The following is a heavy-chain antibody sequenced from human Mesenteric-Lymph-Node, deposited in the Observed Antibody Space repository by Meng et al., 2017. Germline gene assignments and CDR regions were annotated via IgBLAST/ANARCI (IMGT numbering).Heavy chain of an antibody. CDR3: TTLYGDSIS. V-gene: IGHV4-39*07. D-gene: IGHD4-17*01. CDR1: GYSISSSTFY. Sequence: PESPEAGPGPVKPSETLALTCTVSGYSISSSTFYWGWIRQPPGKGLEWIGSIYYSGRTNYNPSVKSRVSMSVDKSQNHFSLRLSSVTAADTAVYYCTTLYGDSISWGQGTLVTVSS. J-gene: IGHJ4*02. CDR2: IYYSGRT.